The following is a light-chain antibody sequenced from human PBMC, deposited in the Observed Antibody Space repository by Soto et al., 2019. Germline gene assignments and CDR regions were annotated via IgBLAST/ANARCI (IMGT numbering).Light chain of an antibody. CDR2: TSG. J-gene: IGKJ2*01. CDR3: QQTYSTPYT. Sequence: IHMTQSPSSLSASVGDRVTITCRASQRITTYLNWYQQKPGEAPKLLISTSGTLQRGVPPRFSGSGSGTEFTLTITSLQPADFATYFCQQTYSTPYTFGQGTQLEFK. V-gene: IGKV1-39*01. CDR1: QRITTY.